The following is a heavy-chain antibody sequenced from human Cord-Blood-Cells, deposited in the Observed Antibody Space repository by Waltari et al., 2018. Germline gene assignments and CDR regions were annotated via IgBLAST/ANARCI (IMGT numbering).Heavy chain of an antibody. CDR1: GGSFSGYY. V-gene: IGHV4-34*01. Sequence: YGGSFSGYYWSWIRLPPGKGLEWIGEINHSGSTNYNPSLKSRVTISVDTSKNQFSLKLSSVTAADTAVYYCARGFLELRPFDYWGQGTLVIVSS. CDR2: INHSGST. CDR3: ARGFLELRPFDY. J-gene: IGHJ4*02. D-gene: IGHD1-7*01.